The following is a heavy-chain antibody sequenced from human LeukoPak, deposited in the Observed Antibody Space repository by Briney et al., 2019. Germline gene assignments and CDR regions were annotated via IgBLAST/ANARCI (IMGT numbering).Heavy chain of an antibody. CDR2: IYHSGST. Sequence: MASETLSLTCAVYGGSFSGYYWSWIRQPPGKGLEWIGEIYHSGSTNYNPSLKSRVTISVDKSKNQFSLKLSSVTAADTAVYYCASPSGSTTRGFDYWGQGTLVTVSS. D-gene: IGHD3-3*01. J-gene: IGHJ4*02. V-gene: IGHV4-34*01. CDR3: ASPSGSTTRGFDY. CDR1: GGSFSGYY.